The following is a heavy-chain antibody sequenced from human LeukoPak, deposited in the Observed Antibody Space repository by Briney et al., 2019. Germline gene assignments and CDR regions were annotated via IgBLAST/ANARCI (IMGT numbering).Heavy chain of an antibody. CDR2: ISGSGGST. V-gene: IGHV3-23*01. CDR3: AKDRRYFDWLSPFDY. J-gene: IGHJ4*02. D-gene: IGHD3-9*01. Sequence: PGGSLRLSCAASGFTFSSYAMSWVRQAPGKGLEWVSAISGSGGSTYYADSVKGRFTISRGNSKNTLYLQMNSLRAEDTAVYYCAKDRRYFDWLSPFDYWGQGTLVTVSS. CDR1: GFTFSSYA.